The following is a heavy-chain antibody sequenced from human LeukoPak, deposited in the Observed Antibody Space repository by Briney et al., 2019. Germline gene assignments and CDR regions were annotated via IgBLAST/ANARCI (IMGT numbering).Heavy chain of an antibody. CDR3: ARVLYGSGSYADY. CDR1: GGSISSGDYY. D-gene: IGHD3-10*01. Sequence: TSETLSLTCTVSGGSISSGDYYWSWIRQPPGKGLGWIGYIYYSGSTYYNPSLKSRVTISVDTSKNQFSLKLSSVTAADTAVYYCARVLYGSGSYADYWGQGTLVTVSS. CDR2: IYYSGST. J-gene: IGHJ4*02. V-gene: IGHV4-30-4*08.